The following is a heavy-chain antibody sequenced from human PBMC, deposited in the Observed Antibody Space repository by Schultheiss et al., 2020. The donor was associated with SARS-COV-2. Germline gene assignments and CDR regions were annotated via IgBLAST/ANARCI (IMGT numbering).Heavy chain of an antibody. CDR1: GGSISSYY. CDR3: ARFSVLLWFGELLTIDYYGMDV. CDR2: IYYSGST. D-gene: IGHD3-10*01. Sequence: SETLSLTCTVSGGSISSYYWGWIRQPPGKGLEWIGSIYYSGSTYYNPSLKSRVTISVDTSKNQFSLKLSSVTAADTAVYYCARFSVLLWFGELLTIDYYGMDVWGQGTTVTVSS. J-gene: IGHJ6*02. V-gene: IGHV4-39*01.